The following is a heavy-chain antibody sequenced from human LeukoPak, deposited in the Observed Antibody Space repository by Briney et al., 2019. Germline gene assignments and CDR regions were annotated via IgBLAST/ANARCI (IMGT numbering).Heavy chain of an antibody. Sequence: ASVKVSCKACGYTFTGYYMQWVRQAPGQGLEWMGWINPNSGGTNYAQKFQGWVTMTRDTSISTAYMELSRLRSDDTAVYYCARDATSIAVAFYYYGMDDWGQGTTVTVSS. J-gene: IGHJ6*02. V-gene: IGHV1-2*04. CDR1: GYTFTGYY. CDR2: INPNSGGT. D-gene: IGHD6-19*01. CDR3: ARDATSIAVAFYYYGMDD.